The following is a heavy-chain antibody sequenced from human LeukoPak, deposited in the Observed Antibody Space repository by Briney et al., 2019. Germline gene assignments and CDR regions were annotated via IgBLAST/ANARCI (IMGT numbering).Heavy chain of an antibody. Sequence: PSETLSLTCTVSGVSISSYYWSWLRQPPGKGLEWIGYIYYSGSTNYNPSLKSRVTISVDTSKNQFSLKLSSVTAADTAVYYCARESQGERGYRYGYSYYYYMDVWGKGTTVTVSS. J-gene: IGHJ6*03. CDR2: IYYSGST. D-gene: IGHD5-18*01. V-gene: IGHV4-59*01. CDR1: GVSISSYY. CDR3: ARESQGERGYRYGYSYYYYMDV.